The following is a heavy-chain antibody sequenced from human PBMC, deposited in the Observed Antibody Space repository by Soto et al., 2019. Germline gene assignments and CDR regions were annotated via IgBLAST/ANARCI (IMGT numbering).Heavy chain of an antibody. Sequence: GGSLRLSCAASGFTFSNAWMNWVRQAPGKGLEWVGRIKSKTDGGTTDYAAPVKGRFTISRDDSKNTLYLQMNSLKTEDTAVYYCTTGIAVDGSQSDYRGQGTLVTVSA. J-gene: IGHJ4*02. CDR3: TTGIAVDGSQSDY. V-gene: IGHV3-15*07. D-gene: IGHD6-19*01. CDR2: IKSKTDGGTT. CDR1: GFTFSNAW.